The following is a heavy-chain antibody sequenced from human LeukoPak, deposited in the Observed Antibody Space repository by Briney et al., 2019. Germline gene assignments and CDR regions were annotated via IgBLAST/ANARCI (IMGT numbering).Heavy chain of an antibody. D-gene: IGHD2-15*01. V-gene: IGHV1-2*02. J-gene: IGHJ5*02. CDR3: ARVQMGYCSGGSCSYWFDP. CDR1: GYTFTGYY. CDR2: INPNSGGT. Sequence: ASVKVSCKASGYTFTGYYMHWVRQAPGQGLEWVGWINPNSGGTNYAQKFQGRVTMTRDTSISTAYMELSRLRSDDTAVYYCARVQMGYCSGGSCSYWFDPWGQGTLVTVSS.